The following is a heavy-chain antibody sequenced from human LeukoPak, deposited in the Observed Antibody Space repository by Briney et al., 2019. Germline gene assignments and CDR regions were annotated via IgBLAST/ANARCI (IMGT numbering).Heavy chain of an antibody. J-gene: IGHJ4*02. V-gene: IGHV3-21*01. Sequence: GGSLRLFCAASGVTLSDHHMNWVRQAPGKGLEWVSSISSSSSYIYYADSVKGRFTISRDNAKNSLYLQMNSLRAEDTAVYYCARDLNHGSRMGGDDYWGQGTLVTVSS. CDR2: ISSSSSYI. CDR1: GVTLSDHH. D-gene: IGHD6-13*01. CDR3: ARDLNHGSRMGGDDY.